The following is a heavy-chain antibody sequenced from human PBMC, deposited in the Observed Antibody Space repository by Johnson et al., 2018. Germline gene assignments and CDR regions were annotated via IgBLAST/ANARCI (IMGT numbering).Heavy chain of an antibody. CDR1: GGTLDTSA. D-gene: IGHD3-10*01. CDR2: SIPIFGTP. Sequence: QVQLVQSGAEVKKPGSSVKVSCKASGGTLDTSAINWVRQAPGQGLEWMGGSIPIFGTPNYAQKFQGRVTITADESKRTSFMDLSTLRSEDTARYYGARKLLWFGDFSSYSYYGMDVWGQGTTVTVSS. J-gene: IGHJ6*02. CDR3: ARKLLWFGDFSSYSYYGMDV. V-gene: IGHV1-69*12.